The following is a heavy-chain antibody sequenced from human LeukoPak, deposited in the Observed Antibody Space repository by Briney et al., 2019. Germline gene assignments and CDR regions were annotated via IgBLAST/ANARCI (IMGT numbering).Heavy chain of an antibody. D-gene: IGHD2-2*01. CDR3: ATSLRVDYYGMDV. Sequence: GESLKISCKCSGYSFTSYWIGWVRQMPGKGLEWVGISYPGDSDTSYSTSFHGQFAISAEKSISTAYLQWSSPKASDTAMYYCATSLRVDYYGMDVWGQGTTVTVSS. V-gene: IGHV5-51*01. CDR1: GYSFTSYW. CDR2: SYPGDSDT. J-gene: IGHJ6*02.